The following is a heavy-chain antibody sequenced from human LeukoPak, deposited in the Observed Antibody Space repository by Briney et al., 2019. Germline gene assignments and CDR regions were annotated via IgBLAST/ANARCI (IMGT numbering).Heavy chain of an antibody. Sequence: PGGSLRLSCAASGFTVSGNYMSWVRQAPGKGLEWVSAISGSGGSTYYADSVKGRFTISRDNSKNTLYLQMNSLRAEDTAVYYCAKDRGSITIFGVVAPHFDYWGQGTLVTVSS. V-gene: IGHV3-23*01. D-gene: IGHD3-3*01. CDR3: AKDRGSITIFGVVAPHFDY. CDR1: GFTVSGNY. J-gene: IGHJ4*02. CDR2: ISGSGGST.